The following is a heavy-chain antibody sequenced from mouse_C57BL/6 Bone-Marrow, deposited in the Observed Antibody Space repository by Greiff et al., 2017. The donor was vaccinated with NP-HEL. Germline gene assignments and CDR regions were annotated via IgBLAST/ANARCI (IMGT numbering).Heavy chain of an antibody. J-gene: IGHJ2*01. V-gene: IGHV5-17*01. CDR3: ATHYYGSSYGGAYYCDD. CDR1: GFTFSDYG. CDR2: ISSGSSTI. D-gene: IGHD1-1*01. Sequence: EVMLVESGGGLVKPGGSLKLSCAASGFTFSDYGMHWVRQAPEQGLEWVAYISSGSSTIYYADTVKGRFTISRDNAKNTLFLQLTSLRSEDTAMYYCATHYYGSSYGGAYYCDDWGQGTTLTVAS.